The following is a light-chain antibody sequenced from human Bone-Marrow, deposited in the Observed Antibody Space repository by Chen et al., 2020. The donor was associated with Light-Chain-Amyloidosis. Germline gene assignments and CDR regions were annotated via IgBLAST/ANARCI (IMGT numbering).Light chain of an antibody. CDR2: EVT. CDR3: SSYTITNTRV. V-gene: IGLV2-14*01. CDR1: SSDVGGDNH. J-gene: IGLJ1*01. Sequence: QSALTQPASVSGPPGHSIAISSPGTSSDVGGDNHVSWYQQHPDKAPKLMIYEVTNRPSWVPDRFSGSKSDNTASLTISGLQTEDEADYFCSSYTITNTRVFGSGTRVTVL.